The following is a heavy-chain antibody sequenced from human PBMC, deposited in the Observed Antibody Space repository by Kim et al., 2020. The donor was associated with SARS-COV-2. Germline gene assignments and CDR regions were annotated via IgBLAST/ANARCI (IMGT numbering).Heavy chain of an antibody. CDR1: GFAFSSYS. D-gene: IGHD2-21*02. CDR2: IFGDATTT. V-gene: IGHV3-23*05. Sequence: GGSLRLSCATSGFAFSSYSMTWVRQAPGKGLQWVAAIFGDATTTYYANSVKGRFTISRDNSRNTLYLQMNRLRAEDTALYFCAKVRIVATASRSFNHWGQGTLVTVSS. J-gene: IGHJ4*02. CDR3: AKVRIVATASRSFNH.